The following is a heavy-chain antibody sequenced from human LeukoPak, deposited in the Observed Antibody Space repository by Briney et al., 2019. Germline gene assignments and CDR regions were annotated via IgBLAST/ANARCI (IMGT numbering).Heavy chain of an antibody. J-gene: IGHJ5*02. Sequence: PSETLSLTCPVSGGSISSYHWSWIRQPPGKGLEWIGYNYNRGTTNYNPSLKSRVTISVDRSKNQFSLSLTSVTAADTAVYYCAREKASAGPHFEHWGRGILVTVSS. D-gene: IGHD6-13*01. V-gene: IGHV4-59*01. CDR1: GGSISSYH. CDR2: NYNRGTT. CDR3: AREKASAGPHFEH.